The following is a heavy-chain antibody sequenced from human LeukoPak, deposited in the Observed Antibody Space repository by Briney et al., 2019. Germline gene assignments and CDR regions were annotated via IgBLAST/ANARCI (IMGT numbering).Heavy chain of an antibody. CDR1: GFTFSRNW. D-gene: IGHD1-26*01. Sequence: GGSLRLSCADSGFTFSRNWMHWLRQAPGKGLVWVSRINGDGSSTSYADSVKGRFTVSRDNAKNTLYLQMNSLRAEDTAIYYCSGAYYHPIGNWGQGTLVTVSS. V-gene: IGHV3-74*01. CDR2: INGDGSST. J-gene: IGHJ4*02. CDR3: SGAYYHPIGN.